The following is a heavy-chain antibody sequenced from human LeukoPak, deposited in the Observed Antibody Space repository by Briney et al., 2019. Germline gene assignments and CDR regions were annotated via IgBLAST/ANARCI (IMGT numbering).Heavy chain of an antibody. CDR2: ISSGGGSE. D-gene: IGHD3-22*01. Sequence: GGSLRLSCAASGFIFSNYEMNWVRQAPGKGLEWISYISSGGGSEYYADSVKGRFTISRDNAKNALSLQMNSQRAEDTAVYQCARWATYFYESGGYYSLDYWGQGTLVTVSS. V-gene: IGHV3-48*03. J-gene: IGHJ4*02. CDR3: ARWATYFYESGGYYSLDY. CDR1: GFIFSNYE.